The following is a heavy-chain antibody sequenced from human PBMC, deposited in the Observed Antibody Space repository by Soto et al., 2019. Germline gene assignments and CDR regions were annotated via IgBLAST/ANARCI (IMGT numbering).Heavy chain of an antibody. V-gene: IGHV1-18*01. D-gene: IGHD2-2*01. Sequence: ASLKGCYTASGYTFTSSGISWERQAPGQGLEWMGWISAYNGNTNYAQKLQGWVTMTTDTSMSTAYMELRRLRSDDTAVYYCARNILVPAAIAYDFSYCMDFWRNVITFTAS. J-gene: IGHJ6*04. CDR1: GYTFTSSG. CDR2: ISAYNGNT. CDR3: ARNILVPAAIAYDFSYCMDF.